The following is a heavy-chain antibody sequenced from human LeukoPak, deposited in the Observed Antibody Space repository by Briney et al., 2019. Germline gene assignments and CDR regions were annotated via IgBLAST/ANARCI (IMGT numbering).Heavy chain of an antibody. CDR3: AKDRASLATTHYDY. V-gene: IGHV3-23*01. J-gene: IGHJ4*02. CDR2: ISGSGGST. CDR1: GFTFSSYA. D-gene: IGHD5-12*01. Sequence: GGSLRLSCAASGFTFSSYAMSWVRQAPGEGLEWVSAISGSGGSTYYADSVKGRFTISRDNSKNTLYLQMNSLRAEDTAVYYCAKDRASLATTHYDYWGQGTLVTVSS.